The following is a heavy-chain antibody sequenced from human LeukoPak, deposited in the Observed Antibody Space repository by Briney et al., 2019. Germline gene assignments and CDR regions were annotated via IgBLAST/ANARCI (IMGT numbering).Heavy chain of an antibody. D-gene: IGHD3-3*01. V-gene: IGHV1-2*02. Sequence: ASVKASCKASGYTFTGYYMHWVRQAPGQGLEWMGWINPNSGGTNYAQKFQGRVTMTRDTSISTAYMELSRLRSDDTAVYYCARGPFAIFGVDYWGQGTLVTVSS. CDR1: GYTFTGYY. CDR2: INPNSGGT. J-gene: IGHJ4*02. CDR3: ARGPFAIFGVDY.